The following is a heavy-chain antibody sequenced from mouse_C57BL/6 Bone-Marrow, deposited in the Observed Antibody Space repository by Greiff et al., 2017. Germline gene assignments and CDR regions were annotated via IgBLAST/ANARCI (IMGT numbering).Heavy chain of an antibody. CDR3: ARKDPCPYYAMDY. V-gene: IGHV2-9-1*01. Sequence: QVQLQQSGPGLVAPSQSLSITCTVSGFSLTSYAISWVRQPPGKGLAWLGVIWTGGGTNYNSALKSRLSISKDNSKSQVFLKMNSLQTDDTARYYCARKDPCPYYAMDYWGQGTSVTVSS. CDR1: GFSLTSYA. J-gene: IGHJ4*01. CDR2: IWTGGGT.